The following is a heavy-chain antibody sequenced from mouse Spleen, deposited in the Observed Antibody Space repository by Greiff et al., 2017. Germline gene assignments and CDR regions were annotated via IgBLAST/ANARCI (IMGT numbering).Heavy chain of an antibody. CDR1: GYAFSSSW. CDR3: ARWYSNYHFDY. Sequence: VQLQQSGPELVKPGASVKISCKASGYAFSSSWMNWVKQRPGKGLEWIGRIYPGDGDTNYNGKFKGKATLTADKSSSTAYMQLSSLTSEDSAVYFCARWYSNYHFDYWGQGTTLTVSS. CDR2: IYPGDGDT. J-gene: IGHJ2*01. V-gene: IGHV1-82*01. D-gene: IGHD2-5*01.